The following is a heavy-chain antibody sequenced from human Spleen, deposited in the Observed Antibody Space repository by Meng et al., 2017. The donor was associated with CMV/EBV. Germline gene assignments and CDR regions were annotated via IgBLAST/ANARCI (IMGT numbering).Heavy chain of an antibody. CDR2: ISRSGDTV. J-gene: IGHJ4*02. D-gene: IGHD2-15*01. V-gene: IGHV3-11*01. CDR1: GFILSEHH. CDR3: ARDGGYCTGDSCFWPYYFDF. Sequence: GESLKISCAVSGFILSEHHMDWVRQAPGRGLEWVSYISRSGDTVFYADSVKGRFTISRDNTKNSLSLQMNSLRAEDTAFYYCARDGGYCTGDSCFWPYYFDFWGQGALVTVSS.